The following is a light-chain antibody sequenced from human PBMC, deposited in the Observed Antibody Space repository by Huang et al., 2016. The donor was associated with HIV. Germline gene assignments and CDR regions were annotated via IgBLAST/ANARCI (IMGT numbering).Light chain of an antibody. CDR3: QQYNDWPPYT. CDR1: QSVSSN. J-gene: IGKJ2*01. CDR2: GAS. V-gene: IGKV3-15*01. Sequence: EILMTQSPATLSVSPGERATLSCRASQSVSSNLAWYQQKPGQAARLLIYGASTRATGIPARFRGSGSGTEFTLTISSLQSEDFAVYYCQQYNDWPPYTFGQGTKLEIK.